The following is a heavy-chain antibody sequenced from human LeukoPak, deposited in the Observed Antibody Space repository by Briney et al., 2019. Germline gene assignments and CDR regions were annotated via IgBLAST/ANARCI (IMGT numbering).Heavy chain of an antibody. CDR1: GDSVSSNRAA. V-gene: IGHV6-1*01. CDR2: TYYRSQWNN. D-gene: IGHD3-22*01. CDR3: ARDGPDSGGVLDH. Sequence: SQTLSLTCAISGDSVSSNRAAWNWIRQSPSRGLEWLGRTYYRSQWNNEYAVSVKSRVIINPDTSKNQFSLHLNSVTPEDTAVYYCARDGPDSGGVLDHWGQGTLVTV. J-gene: IGHJ4*02.